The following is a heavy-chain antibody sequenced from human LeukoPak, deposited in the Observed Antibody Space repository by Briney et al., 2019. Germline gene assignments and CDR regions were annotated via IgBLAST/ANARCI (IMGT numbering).Heavy chain of an antibody. CDR3: ATFVGVVPGGLLL. Sequence: PGGSLRLSCVASGFTSSAFCMSWVRRPPGEGLEWVANIKKDGSEKEYVDSVKGRFTIFRDNAKNSVYLQMNSLRAEDTAVYYCATFVGVVPGGLLLWSKGTTVIVSP. CDR1: GFTSSAFC. D-gene: IGHD2-8*02. CDR2: IKKDGSEK. J-gene: IGHJ6*04. V-gene: IGHV3-7*01.